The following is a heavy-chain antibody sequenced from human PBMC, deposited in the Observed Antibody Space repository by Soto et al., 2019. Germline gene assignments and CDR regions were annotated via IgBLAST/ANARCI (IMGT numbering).Heavy chain of an antibody. CDR1: GYTFTSYY. V-gene: IGHV1-46*01. CDR3: AGPDYYDSSGYYIYGMDV. D-gene: IGHD3-22*01. J-gene: IGHJ6*02. Sequence: GGPVKVSCKASGYTFTSYYMHWVRQAPGQGLEWMGIINPSGGSTSYAQKFQGRVTMTRDTSTSTVYMELSSLRSEDTAVYYCAGPDYYDSSGYYIYGMDVWGQGTTVTVSS. CDR2: INPSGGST.